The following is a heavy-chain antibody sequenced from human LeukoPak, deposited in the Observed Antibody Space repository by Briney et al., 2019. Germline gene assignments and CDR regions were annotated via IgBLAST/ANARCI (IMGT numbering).Heavy chain of an antibody. J-gene: IGHJ4*02. Sequence: ASVRVSCKASGYTFTGYYMHWVRQAPGQGLEWMGRINPNSGGTNYAQKFQGRVTMTRDTSTSTVYMELSSLRSEDTAVYYCARTVGATEFLDYWGQGTLVTVSS. CDR3: ARTVGATEFLDY. D-gene: IGHD1-26*01. V-gene: IGHV1-2*06. CDR2: INPNSGGT. CDR1: GYTFTGYY.